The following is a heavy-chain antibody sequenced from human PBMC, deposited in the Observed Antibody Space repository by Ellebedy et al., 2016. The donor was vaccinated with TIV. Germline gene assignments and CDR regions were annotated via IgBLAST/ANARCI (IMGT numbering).Heavy chain of an antibody. CDR2: ISNDGNKK. J-gene: IGHJ4*02. V-gene: IGHV3-30-3*01. Sequence: GGSLRLSCAASGFILSSFAMFWVRQAPGKGLERVAVISNDGNKKLYAESVKGRFTLSRDTSTSTVYLQMDSLRTEDTAVYYCARGPSTSAYLDSWGQGALVIVSS. CDR3: ARGPSTSAYLDS. CDR1: GFILSSFA.